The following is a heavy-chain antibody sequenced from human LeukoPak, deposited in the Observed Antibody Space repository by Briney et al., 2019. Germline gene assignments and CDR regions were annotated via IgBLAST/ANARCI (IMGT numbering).Heavy chain of an antibody. CDR3: ANYLRNVHYYMDV. CDR1: GGSVGSKY. V-gene: IGHV4-4*09. D-gene: IGHD2/OR15-2a*01. Sequence: SETLSLTCSVSGGSVGSKYWIWIRQRPGKGLEWIGYIYTSGSTNLNPSLRSRVAMSIDTSKNQFSLKVYSVTAADTAVYYCANYLRNVHYYMDVWGKGTTVIVSS. CDR2: IYTSGST. J-gene: IGHJ6*03.